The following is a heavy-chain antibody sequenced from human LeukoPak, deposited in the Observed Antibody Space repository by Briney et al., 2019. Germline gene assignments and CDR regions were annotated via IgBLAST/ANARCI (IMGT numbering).Heavy chain of an antibody. CDR2: ISYDGSNK. V-gene: IGHV3-30*18. Sequence: GRSLRLSCAASGFTFSSYGMHWVRQAPGKGLEWVAVISYDGSNKYYADSVKGRFTISRDNSKNTLYLQMNSLRAEDTAVSYCAKVLRYFDWLPAQSYYYYGMDVWGQGTTVTVSS. J-gene: IGHJ6*02. CDR1: GFTFSSYG. D-gene: IGHD3-9*01. CDR3: AKVLRYFDWLPAQSYYYYGMDV.